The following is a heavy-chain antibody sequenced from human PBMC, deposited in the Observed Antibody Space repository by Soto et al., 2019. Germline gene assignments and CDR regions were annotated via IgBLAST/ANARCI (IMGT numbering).Heavy chain of an antibody. D-gene: IGHD3-3*01. CDR3: ARDLELRFLAGMDV. J-gene: IGHJ6*02. V-gene: IGHV3-21*01. CDR1: GFTFSSYS. Sequence: GGSLRLSCAASGFTFSSYSMNWVRQAPGKGLEWVSSISSSSSYIYYADSVKGRFTISRDNAKSSLYLQMNSLRAEDTAVYYCARDLELRFLAGMDVWGQGTTVTVS. CDR2: ISSSSSYI.